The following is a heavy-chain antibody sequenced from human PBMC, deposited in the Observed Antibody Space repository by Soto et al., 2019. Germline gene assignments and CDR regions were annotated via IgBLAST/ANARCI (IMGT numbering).Heavy chain of an antibody. CDR1: GGSIRSGGYS. J-gene: IGHJ5*02. Sequence: LSLTCAVSGGSIRSGGYSWSWIRQPPGKGLEWIGNIYHSGSTYYSPSLRRRVTISVDRSKNQFSLKLSSVTAADTAVYYCARVVAETDFYPWANWFDLWGQGILVTVSS. CDR3: ARVVAETDFYPWANWFDL. V-gene: IGHV4-30-2*01. CDR2: IYHSGST. D-gene: IGHD6-19*01.